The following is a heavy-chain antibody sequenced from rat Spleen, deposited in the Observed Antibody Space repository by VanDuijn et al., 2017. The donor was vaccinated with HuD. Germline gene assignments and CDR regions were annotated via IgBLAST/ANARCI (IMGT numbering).Heavy chain of an antibody. D-gene: IGHD1-12*02. CDR1: GFTFSSYG. CDR2: ISPSGTGT. J-gene: IGHJ2*01. Sequence: EVQLVESDGGLVQPGRSLKLSCAASGFTFSSYGMHWIRQAPTKGLEWVASISPSGTGTYYRDSVKGRFTISRDNVKSTLYLQMDSLRSEDTATYYCTTVTMMVLRDWGQGVMVTVSS. V-gene: IGHV5-19*01. CDR3: TTVTMMVLRD.